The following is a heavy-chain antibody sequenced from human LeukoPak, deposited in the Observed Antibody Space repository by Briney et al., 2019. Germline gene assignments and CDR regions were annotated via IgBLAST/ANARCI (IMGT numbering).Heavy chain of an antibody. Sequence: GESLRISCKDSGYSFTNYWIGWVRQMPGKGLEWMGIIHSADSNTKYSPSFQGQVTISADKSISTAYLQWSGLKASDTAMYYCAGARHGDYRWDYWGQGTLVTVSS. V-gene: IGHV5-51*01. J-gene: IGHJ4*02. CDR2: IHSADSNT. D-gene: IGHD4-17*01. CDR3: AGARHGDYRWDY. CDR1: GYSFTNYW.